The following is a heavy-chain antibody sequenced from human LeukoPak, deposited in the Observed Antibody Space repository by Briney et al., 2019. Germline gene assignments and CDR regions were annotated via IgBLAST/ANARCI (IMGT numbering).Heavy chain of an antibody. CDR2: ISSSSSYI. V-gene: IGHV3-21*04. J-gene: IGHJ4*02. D-gene: IGHD2-21*02. Sequence: TGGSLRLSCAASGFTFSSYEMNWVRQAPGKGLEWVSSISSSSSYIYYADSVKGRFTISRDNSKNTLYLQMNSLRAEDTAVYYCARGGRPVVVTASHFDYWGQGTLDTVSS. CDR3: ARGGRPVVVTASHFDY. CDR1: GFTFSSYE.